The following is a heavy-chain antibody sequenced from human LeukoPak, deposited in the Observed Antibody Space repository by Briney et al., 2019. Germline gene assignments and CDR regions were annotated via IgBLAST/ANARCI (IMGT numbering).Heavy chain of an antibody. J-gene: IGHJ4*02. CDR2: ISSSSYI. V-gene: IGHV3-21*01. Sequence: PGGSLRLSCAASGFTFSSYSMNWVRQAPGKGLEWVSSISSSSYIYYADSVKGRFTISRDNAKNSLYLQMNSLRAEDTAVYYCAREDIVVVPAAGSFDYWGQGTLVTVSS. CDR3: AREDIVVVPAAGSFDY. D-gene: IGHD2-2*01. CDR1: GFTFSSYS.